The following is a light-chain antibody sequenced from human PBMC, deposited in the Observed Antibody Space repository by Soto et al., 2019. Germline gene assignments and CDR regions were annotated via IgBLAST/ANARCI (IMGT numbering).Light chain of an antibody. V-gene: IGLV1-40*01. CDR3: QAYDSSLSGSV. CDR2: GNR. CDR1: SSNIGAGYD. J-gene: IGLJ2*01. Sequence: QSVLTQPPSVSGAPGQRVTISCTGSSSNIGAGYDVHWYQQLPGTAPKLLIHGNRNRPSGVPDRFSGSKSGTSASLAITGLQAEDGAGYYCQAYDSSLSGSVFGGGTKLTVL.